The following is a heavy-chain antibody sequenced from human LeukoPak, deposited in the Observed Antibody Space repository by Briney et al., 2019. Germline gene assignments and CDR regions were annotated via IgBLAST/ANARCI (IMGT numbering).Heavy chain of an antibody. J-gene: IGHJ6*03. V-gene: IGHV4-61*01. CDR2: IYYSGST. CDR3: ARGSSWLYYYYYYYMDV. CDR1: GYSISSGYY. Sequence: PSETLSLTCTVSGYSISSGYYWSWIRPPPGKGLEWIGYIYYSGSTNYNPSLKSRVTISVDTSKNQFSLKLSSVTAADTAVYYCARGSSWLYYYYYYYMDVWGKGTTVTVSS. D-gene: IGHD6-13*01.